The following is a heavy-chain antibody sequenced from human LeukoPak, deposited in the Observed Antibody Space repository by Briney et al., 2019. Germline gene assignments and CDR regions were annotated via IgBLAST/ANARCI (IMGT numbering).Heavy chain of an antibody. CDR2: IWYDGSNK. Sequence: PGGSLRLSCAASGFTFSSYGMHWVRQAPGKGLEWVAVIWYDGSNKYYADSVKGRFTISRDNSKNTLYLQMNSLRAEDTAVYYCARHVPAITGTTFFWGQGTLVTVSS. J-gene: IGHJ4*02. D-gene: IGHD1-7*01. CDR3: ARHVPAITGTTFF. CDR1: GFTFSSYG. V-gene: IGHV3-33*01.